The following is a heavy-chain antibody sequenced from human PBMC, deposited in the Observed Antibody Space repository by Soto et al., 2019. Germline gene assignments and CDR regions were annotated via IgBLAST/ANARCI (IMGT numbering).Heavy chain of an antibody. CDR2: ISNNGSHT. CDR1: RFPFDHYT. CDR3: VKEMGHCCDWSYYFDN. D-gene: IGHD3-9*01. V-gene: IGHV3-64D*06. J-gene: IGHJ4*02. Sequence: RLSCSASRFPFDHYTIHWVRQSPGKGLEFVSAISNNGSHTYYADSVKGRFTISRDNSKNTLYLQMSSLRPEDTAVYYCVKEMGHCCDWSYYFDNWGQGTLVTVSS.